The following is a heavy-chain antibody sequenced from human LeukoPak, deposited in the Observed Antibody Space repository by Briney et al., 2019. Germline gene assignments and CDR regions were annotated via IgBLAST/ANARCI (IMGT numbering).Heavy chain of an antibody. Sequence: GSLRLSCAASGFTFSSYGMHWVRQAPGKGLEWVAVIWYDGSNKYYADSVKGRFTISRDNSKNTLYLQMNSLRAEDTAVYYCARDHYYDFWSGSNWFDPWGQGTLVTVSS. D-gene: IGHD3-3*01. CDR2: IWYDGSNK. J-gene: IGHJ5*02. V-gene: IGHV3-33*01. CDR3: ARDHYYDFWSGSNWFDP. CDR1: GFTFSSYG.